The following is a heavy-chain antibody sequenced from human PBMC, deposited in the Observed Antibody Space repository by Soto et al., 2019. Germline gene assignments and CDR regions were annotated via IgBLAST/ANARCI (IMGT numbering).Heavy chain of an antibody. J-gene: IGHJ4*02. V-gene: IGHV1-46*03. D-gene: IGHD3-16*01. Sequence: ASVKVSCKASGYTFTSYYMHWVRQAPGQGLEWMGIINPSGGSTSYAQKFQGRVTMTRDTSTSTVYMELSSLRSEDTAVYYCARDTGVTFGGVTSYYFDYWGQGTLVTVSS. CDR1: GYTFTSYY. CDR3: ARDTGVTFGGVTSYYFDY. CDR2: INPSGGST.